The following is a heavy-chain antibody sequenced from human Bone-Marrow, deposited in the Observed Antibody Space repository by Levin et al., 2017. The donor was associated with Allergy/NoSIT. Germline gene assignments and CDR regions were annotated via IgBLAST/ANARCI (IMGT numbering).Heavy chain of an antibody. Sequence: NGSGPTLVKPTETLTLTCTFSGFSLSTNGVAVGWIRQPPGKALEWVALIYWDDDKRYSPSLRTRLTITKDTSKNQVVLAMTYMDPVDTGTYYCAHLGGDRAYYTGSRIFRGGFYFDYWGQGTLISVSS. CDR2: IYWDDDK. CDR1: GFSLSTNGVA. J-gene: IGHJ4*02. CDR3: AHLGGDRAYYTGSRIFRGGFYFDY. V-gene: IGHV2-5*02. D-gene: IGHD3-10*01.